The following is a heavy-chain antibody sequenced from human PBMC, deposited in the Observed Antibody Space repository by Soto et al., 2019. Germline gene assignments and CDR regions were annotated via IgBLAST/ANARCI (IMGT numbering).Heavy chain of an antibody. CDR3: ARGSSDWFTYFDK. Sequence: ASVKVSCKASGYTFTSFAMHWVRQAPGQRLEWMGWINPGNANTKYSQRFQGRITITGDTSASTAYMELSRLRSEDTAVYFCARGSSDWFTYFDKWAQGTLVTVSS. D-gene: IGHD3-9*01. J-gene: IGHJ4*02. CDR1: GYTFTSFA. V-gene: IGHV1-3*01. CDR2: INPGNANT.